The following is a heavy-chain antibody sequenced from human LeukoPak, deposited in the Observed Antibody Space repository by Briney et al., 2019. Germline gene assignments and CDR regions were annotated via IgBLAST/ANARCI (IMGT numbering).Heavy chain of an antibody. J-gene: IGHJ3*02. CDR2: IYTSGST. Sequence: SETLSLTCTVSGGSISSSSFYWGWIRQPPGKGLEWIVSIYTSGSTNYNPSLKSRVTISVDTSKNQYSLKLSSVTAADTAVYYCSRDQVGSTSSYRLGACDIWGQGTMVTVSS. D-gene: IGHD2-2*01. CDR3: SRDQVGSTSSYRLGACDI. CDR1: GGSISSSSFY. V-gene: IGHV4-39*07.